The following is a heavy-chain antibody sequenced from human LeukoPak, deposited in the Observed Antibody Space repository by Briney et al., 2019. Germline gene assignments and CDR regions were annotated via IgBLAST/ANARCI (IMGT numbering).Heavy chain of an antibody. J-gene: IGHJ5*02. CDR1: GFLFSTYS. CDR2: IPYSSSPI. V-gene: IGHV3-48*02. Sequence: GVSLRLSCAASGFLFSTYSMPWVRQAPGKGLEWLSYIPYSSSPIFYAESVKGRFTISRDNAKNSLLLQMNSLRDEDTAVYYCASAGSTTLSRWFDHWGQGSLVTVSS. CDR3: ASAGSTTLSRWFDH. D-gene: IGHD1-1*01.